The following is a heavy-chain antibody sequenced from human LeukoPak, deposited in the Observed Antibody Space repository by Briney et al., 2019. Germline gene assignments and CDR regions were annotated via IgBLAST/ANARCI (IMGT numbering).Heavy chain of an antibody. J-gene: IGHJ3*02. Sequence: GGSLRLSCAASGFTFSNAWMSWVRQAPGKGLEWVGRIKSKTDGGTTDYAAPVKGRFTISRDDSKNTLYLQMNGLKTEDTAVYYCTTVLRYYYDSNAFDIWGQGTMVTVSS. CDR2: IKSKTDGGTT. D-gene: IGHD3-22*01. V-gene: IGHV3-15*01. CDR3: TTVLRYYYDSNAFDI. CDR1: GFTFSNAW.